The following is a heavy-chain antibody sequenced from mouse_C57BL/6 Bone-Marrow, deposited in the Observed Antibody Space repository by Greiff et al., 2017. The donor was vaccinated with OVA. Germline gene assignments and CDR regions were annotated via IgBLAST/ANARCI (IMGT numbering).Heavy chain of an antibody. CDR2: IDPSDSYT. Sequence: QVQLQQPGAELVMPGASVKLSCKASGYTFTSYWMHWVKQRPGQGLEWIGEIDPSDSYTNYNPKFKGKSTLTVDKSSSTAYMQLSSLTSEDSAVYYCAIGNYYYGSSSYWYFDVWGTGTTVTVSS. CDR1: GYTFTSYW. D-gene: IGHD1-1*01. CDR3: AIGNYYYGSSSYWYFDV. V-gene: IGHV1-69*01. J-gene: IGHJ1*03.